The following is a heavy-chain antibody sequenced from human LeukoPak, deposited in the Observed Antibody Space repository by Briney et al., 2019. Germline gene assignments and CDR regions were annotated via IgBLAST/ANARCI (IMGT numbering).Heavy chain of an antibody. V-gene: IGHV4-59*12. Sequence: SEILSLTCTVSGGSISSYYWSWIRQPPGKGLEWLGSLTYSESTYYNPSLKSRLTILIDASKNQFSLKLSSVTAADTAVYYCARVDCTNTCYLGADWFDPWGQGTLVTVST. CDR3: ARVDCTNTCYLGADWFDP. CDR2: LTYSEST. D-gene: IGHD2-2*01. J-gene: IGHJ5*02. CDR1: GGSISSYY.